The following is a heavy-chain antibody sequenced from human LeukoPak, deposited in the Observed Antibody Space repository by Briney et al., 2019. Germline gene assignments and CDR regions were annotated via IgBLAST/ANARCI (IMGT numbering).Heavy chain of an antibody. D-gene: IGHD3-22*01. V-gene: IGHV3-30-3*01. CDR1: GFTFSSYA. CDR2: ISYDGSNK. J-gene: IGHJ4*02. Sequence: PGGSLRLSCAASGFTFSSYAMHWVRQAPGKGLEWVAVISYDGSNKYYADSVKGRFTISRDNSKNTLYLQMNSLRAEDTAVYYCARGSYYDSSGPRHYWGQGTLVTVSS. CDR3: ARGSYYDSSGPRHY.